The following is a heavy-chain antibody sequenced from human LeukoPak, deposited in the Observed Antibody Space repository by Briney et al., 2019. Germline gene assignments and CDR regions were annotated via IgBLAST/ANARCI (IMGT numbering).Heavy chain of an antibody. J-gene: IGHJ4*02. Sequence: GGSLRLSCAASGFTFSSYEMNWVRQAPGKGLEWVSYISSSGSTIYYADSVKGRSTISRDNAKNSLYLQMNSLRAEDTAVYYCARGRRFLEWLFHWGQGTLVTVSS. D-gene: IGHD3-3*01. CDR3: ARGRRFLEWLFH. V-gene: IGHV3-48*03. CDR2: ISSSGSTI. CDR1: GFTFSSYE.